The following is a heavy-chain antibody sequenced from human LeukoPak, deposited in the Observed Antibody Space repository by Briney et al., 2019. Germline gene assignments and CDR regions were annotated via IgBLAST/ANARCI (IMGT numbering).Heavy chain of an antibody. D-gene: IGHD6-13*01. CDR2: ISTSSSTI. CDR3: ARGGSSRRHWYFDP. V-gene: IGHV3-48*02. CDR1: GFTFSSYS. Sequence: GSLRLSCAASGFTFSSYSMRWVRQAPGTGLEWVSYISTSSSTIYYADSLKGRFTISRDNAKSSLYLQMNSLRDEDTAVYYCARGGSSRRHWYFDPWGRGTLVTVSS. J-gene: IGHJ2*01.